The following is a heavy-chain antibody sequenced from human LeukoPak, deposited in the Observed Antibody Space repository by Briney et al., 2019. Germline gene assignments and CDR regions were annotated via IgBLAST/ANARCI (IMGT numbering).Heavy chain of an antibody. J-gene: IGHJ4*02. CDR3: ARHMGGTGYFDY. CDR2: INPNSGGT. CDR1: GYTFTGYY. D-gene: IGHD1-26*01. V-gene: IGHV1-2*02. Sequence: ASVKVSRKASGYTFTGYYMHWVRQAPGQGLEWMGWINPNSGGTNYAQKFQGRVTLTRDTSISTAYMELSSLRSDDTAVYYCARHMGGTGYFDYWGQGTLVTVSS.